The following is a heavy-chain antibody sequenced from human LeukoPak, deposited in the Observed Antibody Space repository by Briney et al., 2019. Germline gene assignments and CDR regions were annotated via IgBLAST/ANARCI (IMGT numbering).Heavy chain of an antibody. V-gene: IGHV3-23*01. D-gene: IGHD1-26*01. CDR1: GFTLSSYE. CDR2: IGYGGADS. J-gene: IGHJ4*02. Sequence: GGSLRLSCTVSGFTLSSYEMTWFRQAPGKGLEWVSSIGYGGADSHYADSVKGRFTISRDNSKNTLYLQMNSLRAEDTAVYYCAKGGGATLVDYFDYWGQGTLVTVSS. CDR3: AKGGGATLVDYFDY.